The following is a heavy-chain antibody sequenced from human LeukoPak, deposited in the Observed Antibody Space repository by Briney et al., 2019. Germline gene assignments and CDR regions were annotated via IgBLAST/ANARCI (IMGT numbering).Heavy chain of an antibody. Sequence: ASVKVSCKASGYSLTVYYMHWLRQAPGQGLEWMVWINPNSGDTGYAQKFQGRVTMTRDMSISTIYMELTRLRSDDTALYYCARWDGYSSSPDYWGQGTLVTVSS. V-gene: IGHV1-2*02. D-gene: IGHD6-13*01. CDR3: ARWDGYSSSPDY. J-gene: IGHJ4*02. CDR2: INPNSGDT. CDR1: GYSLTVYY.